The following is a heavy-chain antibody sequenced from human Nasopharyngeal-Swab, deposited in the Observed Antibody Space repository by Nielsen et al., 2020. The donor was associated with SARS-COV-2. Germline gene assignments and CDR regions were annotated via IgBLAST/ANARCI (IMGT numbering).Heavy chain of an antibody. Sequence: GGSLRLSCAASGFTFSSYGMHWVRQAPGKGLEWVAVISYDGSNKYYADSVKGRFTISRDNSKNTLYLQMNSLRAEDTAVYYCASEGAPIDSYGFRDKGLLGYWGQGTLVTVSS. V-gene: IGHV3-30*03. CDR1: GFTFSSYG. CDR2: ISYDGSNK. D-gene: IGHD5-18*01. CDR3: ASEGAPIDSYGFRDKGLLGY. J-gene: IGHJ4*02.